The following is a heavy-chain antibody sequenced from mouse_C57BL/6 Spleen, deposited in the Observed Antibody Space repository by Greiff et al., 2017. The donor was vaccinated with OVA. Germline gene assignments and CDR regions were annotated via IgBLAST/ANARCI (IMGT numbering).Heavy chain of an antibody. D-gene: IGHD3-2*02. J-gene: IGHJ4*01. CDR1: GYTFTSYW. CDR2: IDPSDSYT. Sequence: VQLQQPGAELVRPGTSVKLSCKASGYTFTSYWMHWVKQRPGQGLEWIGVIDPSDSYTNYNQKFKGKATLTVDTSSSTAYMQLSSLTSEDSAVYYCARGGDSSGYDAMDYWGQGTSVTVSS. CDR3: ARGGDSSGYDAMDY. V-gene: IGHV1-59*01.